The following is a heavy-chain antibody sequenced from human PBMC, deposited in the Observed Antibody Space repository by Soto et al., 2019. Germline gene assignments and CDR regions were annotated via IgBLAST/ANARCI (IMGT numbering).Heavy chain of an antibody. J-gene: IGHJ6*03. CDR3: ARGYCSGGSCYDDYYYMDV. Sequence: ASVKVSCKASGYTFTCYYMHWVRQAPGQGLEWMGWINPNSGGTNYAQKFQGWVTMTRDTSISTAYMELSRLRSDDTAVYYCARGYCSGGSCYDDYYYMDVWGKGTTVTLSS. D-gene: IGHD2-15*01. V-gene: IGHV1-2*04. CDR1: GYTFTCYY. CDR2: INPNSGGT.